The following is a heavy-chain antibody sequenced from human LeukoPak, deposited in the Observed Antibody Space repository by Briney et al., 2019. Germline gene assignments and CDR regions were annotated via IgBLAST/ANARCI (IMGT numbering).Heavy chain of an antibody. V-gene: IGHV2-70*11. CDR1: GFSLSTRAMC. CDR3: ARIMVRGVTHAFDI. J-gene: IGHJ3*02. CDR2: IDWDDDK. D-gene: IGHD3-10*01. Sequence: SGPTLVNPAQGLTLTCTFSGFSLSTRAMCVSWIRQPPGKALEWLTRIDWDDDKYYSTSLKTRLAISKDTSKNQVVLTMTNMDPVDTATYYCARIMVRGVTHAFDIWGQGTMVTVSS.